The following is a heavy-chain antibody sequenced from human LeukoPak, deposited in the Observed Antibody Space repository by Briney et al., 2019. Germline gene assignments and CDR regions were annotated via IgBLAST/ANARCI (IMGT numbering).Heavy chain of an antibody. D-gene: IGHD6-25*01. Sequence: PSETLSLTCSVSGGSIRSSHSFWGWIRQPLGKGLEWIATIYENGDTYYSPSLKSRVTISVDTSNNEFSLNLNSVTAADTATYYCARATAAPSSYYFDHWGQGTLVTVSS. V-gene: IGHV4-39*07. CDR3: ARATAAPSSYYFDH. CDR1: GGSIRSSHSF. J-gene: IGHJ4*02. CDR2: IYENGDT.